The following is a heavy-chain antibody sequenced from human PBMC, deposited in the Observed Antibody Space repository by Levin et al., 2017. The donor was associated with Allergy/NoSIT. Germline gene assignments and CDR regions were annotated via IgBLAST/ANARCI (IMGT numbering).Heavy chain of an antibody. J-gene: IGHJ2*01. V-gene: IGHV3-33*01. CDR1: GFTFSSYA. Sequence: GGSLRLSCAASGFTFSSYAMHWVRQAPGKGLEWVAAIWYDGSNEYYADSVKGRLTISRDNSNNTLYLQMNSLRAEDTAVYYCARSYCSEGNCYSVFPWYFDLWGRGTLVIVSS. CDR3: ARSYCSEGNCYSVFPWYFDL. D-gene: IGHD2-15*01. CDR2: IWYDGSNE.